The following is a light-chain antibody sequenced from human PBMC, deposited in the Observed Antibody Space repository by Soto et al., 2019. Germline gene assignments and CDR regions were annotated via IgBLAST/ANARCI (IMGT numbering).Light chain of an antibody. J-gene: IGKJ4*01. Sequence: EIVLTQSPATLSLSPGEIATLSCRASQSVSSYLAWYQQKPGQAPRLLIYDASNRATGIPARFSGSGSGTDFTLTISSLEPEDFAVYDCQQRSNWLTCGGGTKVEIK. V-gene: IGKV3-11*01. CDR3: QQRSNWLT. CDR2: DAS. CDR1: QSVSSY.